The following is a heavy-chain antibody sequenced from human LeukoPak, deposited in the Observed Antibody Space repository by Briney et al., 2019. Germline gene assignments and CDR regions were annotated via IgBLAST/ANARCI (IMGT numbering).Heavy chain of an antibody. CDR3: ARDPRSGWGNWFDP. Sequence: SETLSLTCTVSGYSISSGYYWGWIRQPPGKGLEWIGSIYHSGSTYYNPSLKSRVTISVDTSKNQFSLKLSSVTAADTAVYYCARDPRSGWGNWFDPWGQGTLVTVSS. CDR1: GYSISSGYY. V-gene: IGHV4-38-2*02. D-gene: IGHD6-19*01. CDR2: IYHSGST. J-gene: IGHJ5*02.